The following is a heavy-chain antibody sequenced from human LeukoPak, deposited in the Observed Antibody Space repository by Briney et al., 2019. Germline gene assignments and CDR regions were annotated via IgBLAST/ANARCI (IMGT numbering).Heavy chain of an antibody. CDR2: ISYDGSIQ. D-gene: IGHD3-22*01. CDR3: AKSYYDSSWARYFDY. Sequence: GGSLRLSCAASGFTFSSYGMHWVRQAPGKGLEWVAVISYDGSIQYCADSVKGRFTISRDNSKNTLYLQMNSLRADDTAVYYCAKSYYDSSWARYFDYWGQGTLVTVSS. CDR1: GFTFSSYG. V-gene: IGHV3-30*18. J-gene: IGHJ4*02.